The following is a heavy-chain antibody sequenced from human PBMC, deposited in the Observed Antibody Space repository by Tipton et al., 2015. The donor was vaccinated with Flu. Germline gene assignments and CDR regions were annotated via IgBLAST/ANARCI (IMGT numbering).Heavy chain of an antibody. J-gene: IGHJ5*02. CDR2: IFHSGNS. Sequence: TLSLTCAVSGDSIRSSDYYWAWIRQPPGKGLEWIGNIFHSGNSYHNPSLKGRVTISVDTSKNQFSLKLSSVTAADTAVYYWARRDYSNYVSEPKNWFDPWGQGALVTVSS. D-gene: IGHD4-11*01. CDR1: GDSIRSSDYY. V-gene: IGHV4-61*05. CDR3: ARRDYSNYVSEPKNWFDP.